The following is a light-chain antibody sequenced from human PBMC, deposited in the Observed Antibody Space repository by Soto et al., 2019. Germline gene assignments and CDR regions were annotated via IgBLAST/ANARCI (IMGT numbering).Light chain of an antibody. J-gene: IGKJ3*01. V-gene: IGKV1-33*01. Sequence: IQMTQSPSSLSASVGDRVTITCQASQDISNYLNWYQQKPGKAPKLLIYDASTLETGVPSRFSGSGSGTDFTFTISSLQPEDIATYYCQQYDNFPFTFGPGTKVDIK. CDR2: DAS. CDR3: QQYDNFPFT. CDR1: QDISNY.